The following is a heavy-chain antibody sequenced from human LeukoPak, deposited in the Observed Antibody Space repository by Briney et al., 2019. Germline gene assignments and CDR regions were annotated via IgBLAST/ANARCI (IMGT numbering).Heavy chain of an antibody. D-gene: IGHD3-22*01. V-gene: IGHV4-59*12. CDR3: ARNFDSYNAFDI. J-gene: IGHJ3*02. CDR1: GGSISTYY. CDR2: IFYSGST. Sequence: PSETLSLTCTVSGGSISTYYWSLIRQPPGKGLEWIGYIFYSGSTYYNPSLKSRVTISVDTSKNHFSLRLSSVTAADTAVYYCARNFDSYNAFDIWGQGTMVTVSS.